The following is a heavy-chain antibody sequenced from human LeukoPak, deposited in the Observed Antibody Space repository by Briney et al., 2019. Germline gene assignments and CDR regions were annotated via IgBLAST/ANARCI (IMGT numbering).Heavy chain of an antibody. CDR3: ARHSGRSGYYYLFDY. CDR1: GGSISSYY. V-gene: IGHV4-4*07. CDR2: IYTSGST. D-gene: IGHD3-22*01. J-gene: IGHJ4*02. Sequence: PSETLSLTCTVSGGSISSYYWSWIRQPAGKGLEWIGRIYTSGSTNYNPSLKSRVTMSVDTSKNQFSLKLSSVTAADTAVYYCARHSGRSGYYYLFDYWGQGTLVTVSS.